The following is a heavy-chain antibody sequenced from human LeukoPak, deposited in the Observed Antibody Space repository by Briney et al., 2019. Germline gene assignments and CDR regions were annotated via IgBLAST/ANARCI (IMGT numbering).Heavy chain of an antibody. CDR1: VFTPSSYW. J-gene: IGHJ4*02. Sequence: GGSLRLSCAASVFTPSSYWMSWVCPAPGKGLEWVANIKQGGSEKYYVDSVKGRFIISRDNPKNSLYLQMNSLRAEVTAVYYCAGWGSDFNYWGQGTLGTVSS. D-gene: IGHD3-16*01. V-gene: IGHV3-7*01. CDR3: AGWGSDFNY. CDR2: IKQGGSEK.